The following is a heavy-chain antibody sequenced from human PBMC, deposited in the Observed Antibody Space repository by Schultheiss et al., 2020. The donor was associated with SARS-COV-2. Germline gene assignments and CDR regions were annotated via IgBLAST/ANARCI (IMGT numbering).Heavy chain of an antibody. J-gene: IGHJ4*02. Sequence: GGSLRLSCAASGFTFSSYGMHWVRQAPGKGLEWVAVIWYDGSNKYYADSVKGRFTISRDNSKNTLYLQMNSLRAEDTAVYYCARDREYYYDSSGPFDYWGQGTLVTVSS. CDR3: ARDREYYYDSSGPFDY. CDR2: IWYDGSNK. D-gene: IGHD3-22*01. CDR1: GFTFSSYG. V-gene: IGHV3-33*01.